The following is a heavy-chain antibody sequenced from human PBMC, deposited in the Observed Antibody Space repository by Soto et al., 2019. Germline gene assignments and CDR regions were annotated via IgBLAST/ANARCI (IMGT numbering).Heavy chain of an antibody. CDR2: IIPILGIA. D-gene: IGHD6-19*01. J-gene: IGHJ2*01. CDR1: GGTFSSYT. V-gene: IGHV1-69*02. CDR3: ESSAGAGIRGRNWDIDL. Sequence: QVQLVQSGAEVKKPGSSVKVSCKASGGTFSSYTISWVRQAPGQGLEWIGRIIPILGIANYAQKVQGRVTITADKSTSTAYMELSSLRSEDTAVYYCESSAGAGIRGRNWDIDLWGRGTLVTVSS.